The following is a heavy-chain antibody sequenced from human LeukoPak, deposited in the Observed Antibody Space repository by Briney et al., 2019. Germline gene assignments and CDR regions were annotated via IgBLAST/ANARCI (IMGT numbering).Heavy chain of an antibody. CDR3: AAEPSHGGVDY. CDR1: GYTFTGYY. CDR2: INPNSGGT. Sequence: ASVKVSCKAFGYTFTGYYMHWVRQAPGQGLEWMGWINPNSGGTNYAQKFQGRVTMTRDTSISTAYMELSSLRSEDTAVYYCAAEPSHGGVDYWGQGTLVTVSS. V-gene: IGHV1-2*02. D-gene: IGHD3-10*01. J-gene: IGHJ4*02.